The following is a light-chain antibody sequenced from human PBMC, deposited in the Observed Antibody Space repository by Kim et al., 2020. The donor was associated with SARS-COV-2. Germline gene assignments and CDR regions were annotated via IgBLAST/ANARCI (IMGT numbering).Light chain of an antibody. CDR1: HSIGNS. CDR2: DAS. Sequence: LSPGKRATLSCRARHSIGNSLAWYQQKPGQAPRLLIYDASNGATDIPARFSGSGSGTDFTLTISSLEPEDFAVYFCQQRSSWPPTFGQGTRLEI. CDR3: QQRSSWPPT. J-gene: IGKJ5*01. V-gene: IGKV3-11*01.